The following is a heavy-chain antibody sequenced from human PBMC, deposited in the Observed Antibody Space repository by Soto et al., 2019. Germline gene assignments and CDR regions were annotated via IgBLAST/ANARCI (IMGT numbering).Heavy chain of an antibody. J-gene: IGHJ4*02. V-gene: IGHV4-61*01. CDR1: GGSVSSGSYY. CDR2: IYYSGST. CDR3: GGTIAVAGTFDY. Sequence: QVQLQESGPGLVKPSETLSLTCTVSGGSVSSGSYYWSWIRQPPGKGLEWIGYIYYSGSTNSNPSLKSRVTISVDTSKNQFSLKLSSVTAADTAVYYCGGTIAVAGTFDYWGQGTLVTVSS. D-gene: IGHD6-19*01.